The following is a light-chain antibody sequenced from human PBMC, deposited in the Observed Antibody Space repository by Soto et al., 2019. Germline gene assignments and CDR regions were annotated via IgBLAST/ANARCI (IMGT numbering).Light chain of an antibody. CDR3: SAYTARSTLV. Sequence: QSALTQPASVSGSPGQSITISCAGSISDVGSSNLVSWYQQHPGKVPKLIIYEVRNRPSGISSRFSGSRSGNTASLTISGLQSEGEGDYYSSAYTARSTLVFGGGTKLTVL. J-gene: IGLJ3*02. CDR2: EVR. V-gene: IGLV2-14*02. CDR1: ISDVGSSNL.